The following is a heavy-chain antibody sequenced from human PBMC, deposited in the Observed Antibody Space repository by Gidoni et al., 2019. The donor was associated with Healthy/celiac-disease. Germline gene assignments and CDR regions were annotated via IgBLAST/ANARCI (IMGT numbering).Heavy chain of an antibody. J-gene: IGHJ3*02. CDR2: ISGSGGST. D-gene: IGHD6-19*01. Sequence: EVQLLESGGGLVQPGGSLRLSCAASGFTFSSYAMSWVRQAPGKGLEWVSAISGSGGSTYYADSVKGRFTISRDNSKNTLYLQMNSLRAEDTAVYYCVKHSSGWLRAETRNDAFDIWGQGTMVTVSS. CDR1: GFTFSSYA. CDR3: VKHSSGWLRAETRNDAFDI. V-gene: IGHV3-23*01.